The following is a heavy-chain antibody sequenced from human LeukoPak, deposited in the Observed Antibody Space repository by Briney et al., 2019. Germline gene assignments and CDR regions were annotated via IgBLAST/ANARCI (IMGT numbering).Heavy chain of an antibody. CDR1: GGSISSYY. J-gene: IGHJ4*02. V-gene: IGHV4-59*08. D-gene: IGHD3-22*01. CDR2: IYYSGST. CDR3: ARHYYYDSSGYQFDY. Sequence: SETLSLTCTVSGGSISSYYWSWIRQPPVKGLEWIGYIYYSGSTNYNPSLKSRVTISVDTSKNQFSLKLSSVTAADTAVYYCARHYYYDSSGYQFDYWGQGTLVTVSS.